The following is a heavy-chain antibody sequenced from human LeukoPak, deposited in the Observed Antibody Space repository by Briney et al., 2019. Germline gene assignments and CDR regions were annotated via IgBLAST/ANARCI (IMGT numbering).Heavy chain of an antibody. Sequence: SETLSLTCTVSGGSISSYYWSWIRQPAGKGLEWIGRIYTSGSTNYNPSLKSRVTMSVDTSKNQFSLKLSSVTAADTTVYYCARDSHYDILTGYFHFDYWGQGTLVTVSS. CDR1: GGSISSYY. CDR3: ARDSHYDILTGYFHFDY. J-gene: IGHJ4*02. V-gene: IGHV4-4*07. D-gene: IGHD3-9*01. CDR2: IYTSGST.